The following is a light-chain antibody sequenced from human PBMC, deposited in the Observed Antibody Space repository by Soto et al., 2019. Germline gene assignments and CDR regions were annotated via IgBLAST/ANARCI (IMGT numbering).Light chain of an antibody. J-gene: IGLJ1*01. V-gene: IGLV2-14*01. CDR3: SSYTSSSTIYA. CDR2: EVS. Sequence: QSSLTQPSSVSGSPGQSIAISCTGTSSDVGGYNYVSWYQQHPGKAPKLMIYEVSNRPSGVSNRFSGSKSGNTASLTISGLQAEDEADYYCSSYTSSSTIYAFRTGTKVNVL. CDR1: SSDVGGYNY.